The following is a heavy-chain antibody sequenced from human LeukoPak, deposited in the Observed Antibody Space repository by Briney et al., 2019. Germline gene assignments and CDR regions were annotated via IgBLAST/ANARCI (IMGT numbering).Heavy chain of an antibody. Sequence: GGSLRLSCAASGFTFSSYSMNWVRQAPGKGLEWVSSISSSSSYIYYADSVKGRFTISRDNAKNSQYLQMDSLRAEDTAVYYCARGHRSTRDFDYWGQGTLVTVSS. CDR1: GFTFSSYS. J-gene: IGHJ4*02. CDR2: ISSSSSYI. D-gene: IGHD4-11*01. V-gene: IGHV3-21*01. CDR3: ARGHRSTRDFDY.